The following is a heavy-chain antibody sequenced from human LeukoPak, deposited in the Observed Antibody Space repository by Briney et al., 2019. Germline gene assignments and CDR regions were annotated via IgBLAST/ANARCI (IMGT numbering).Heavy chain of an antibody. Sequence: VASVKVSCKVSGYTLTELSMHWVRQDPGTGMEWMGGFDPEDGETIYAQKFQGRVTMTEDTSTDTAYMELSSLRSEDTAVYYCATRSSRLLRAAFDIWGQGTMVTVSS. D-gene: IGHD3-22*01. CDR1: GYTLTELS. J-gene: IGHJ3*02. CDR2: FDPEDGET. CDR3: ATRSSRLLRAAFDI. V-gene: IGHV1-24*01.